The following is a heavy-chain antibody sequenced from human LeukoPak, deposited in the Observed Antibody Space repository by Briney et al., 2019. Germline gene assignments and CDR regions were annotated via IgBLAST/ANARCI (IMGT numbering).Heavy chain of an antibody. Sequence: GGSLRLSCAASGFTFSSYAMSWVRQAPGKGLEWVSAISGSGGSTYYADYVKGRFTISRDNSKNTLFLQMNSLRAEDTAVYYCAKRTDYSNYGPFDYWGQGTLVTVSS. CDR2: ISGSGGST. J-gene: IGHJ4*02. D-gene: IGHD4-11*01. CDR3: AKRTDYSNYGPFDY. CDR1: GFTFSSYA. V-gene: IGHV3-23*01.